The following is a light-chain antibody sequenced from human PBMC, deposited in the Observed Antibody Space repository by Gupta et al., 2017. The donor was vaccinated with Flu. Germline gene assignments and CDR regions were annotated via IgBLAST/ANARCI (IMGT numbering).Light chain of an antibody. CDR1: SSNIGARYD. CDR2: NNN. Sequence: TGNSSNIGARYDVHWYQQLPGTAPKLLIYNNNNRPSGVPDRFSGSKSGTSASLAITGLQAEDEADYYCQSYDSSLSGSGVVFGGGTKLTVL. CDR3: QSYDSSLSGSGVV. J-gene: IGLJ2*01. V-gene: IGLV1-40*01.